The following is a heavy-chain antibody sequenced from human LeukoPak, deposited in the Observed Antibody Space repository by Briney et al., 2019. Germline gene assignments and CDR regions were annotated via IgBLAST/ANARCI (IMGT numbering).Heavy chain of an antibody. J-gene: IGHJ4*02. D-gene: IGHD6-19*01. CDR2: INWNSGSI. CDR3: AKDSSAWYGGASLIDY. V-gene: IGHV3-9*01. Sequence: GGSLRLSCAASGFTFDDYAMHWVRQAPGKGLEWASGINWNSGSIGYADSVKGRFTISRDNAKNSLYLQMNSLRVEDTALYYCAKDSSAWYGGASLIDYWGQGTLVTVSS. CDR1: GFTFDDYA.